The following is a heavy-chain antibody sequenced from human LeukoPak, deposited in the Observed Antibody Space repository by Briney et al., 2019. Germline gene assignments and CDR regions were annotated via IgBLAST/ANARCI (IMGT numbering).Heavy chain of an antibody. CDR1: GFAFDEHG. V-gene: IGHV3-20*04. D-gene: IGHD2-2*01. J-gene: IGHJ4*02. CDR3: ARAPITSPFYFDY. CDR2: INWSGGST. Sequence: GGSLRLSCTAFGFAFDEHGMSWVRQVPGRGLEWAAGINWSGGSTGYADPLRGRFTISRDNAKNSLYLQIDRLRAGDTALYYCARAPITSPFYFDYWGQGTLVTVSS.